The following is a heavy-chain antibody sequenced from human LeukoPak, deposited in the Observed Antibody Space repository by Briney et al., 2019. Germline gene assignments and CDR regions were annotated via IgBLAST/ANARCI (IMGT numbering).Heavy chain of an antibody. CDR1: RFTFSTYG. D-gene: IGHD3-22*01. CDR3: ARASYYYDSSGLPPYFDY. CDR2: IHYDGTYK. V-gene: IGHV3-30*02. J-gene: IGHJ4*02. Sequence: GGSLRLSCAASRFTFSTYGMHWVRQAPGKGLEWVTYIHYDGTYKHYAESVKGRFTISRDNSRNTLYLQMNSLRAEDTAVYYCARASYYYDSSGLPPYFDYWGQGTLVTVSP.